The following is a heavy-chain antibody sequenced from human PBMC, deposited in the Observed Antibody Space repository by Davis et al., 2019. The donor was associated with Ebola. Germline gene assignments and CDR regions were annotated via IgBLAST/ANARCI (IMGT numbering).Heavy chain of an antibody. J-gene: IGHJ6*01. CDR2: ISPIRSSSSTV. V-gene: IGHV3-48*02. CDR3: ARDPDYGDYADYAMDV. CDR1: GFTVSTNT. D-gene: IGHD4-17*01. Sequence: GESLKISCAASGFTVSTNTMDWVRQAPGKGLEWVAYISPIRSSSSTVYYADSVKGRFTVSRDNAKNSLYLQMNSLRDEDTAVYHCARDPDYGDYADYAMDVWGQGTTVTVSS.